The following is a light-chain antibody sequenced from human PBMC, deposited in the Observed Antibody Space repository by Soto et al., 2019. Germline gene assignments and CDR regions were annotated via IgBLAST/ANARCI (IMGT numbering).Light chain of an antibody. V-gene: IGKV3-15*01. CDR1: HSVNSN. CDR2: GAS. CDR3: QQYNNWPTWT. Sequence: EVVMTQSAATLSVFPGERATLSCRASHSVNSNLAWYQQKSGQAPRLLIYGASTRATGVSARFSGSGSGTEFTLTIGSLQSEDLAVYYCQQYNNWPTWTFGPGTKVDIK. J-gene: IGKJ1*01.